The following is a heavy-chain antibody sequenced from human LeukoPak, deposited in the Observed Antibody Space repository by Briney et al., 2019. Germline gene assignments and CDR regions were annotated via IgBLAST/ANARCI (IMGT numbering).Heavy chain of an antibody. V-gene: IGHV4-61*02. CDR3: ARLVVVADATRTDNWFDP. D-gene: IGHD2-15*01. CDR1: GGSISSGSYY. Sequence: SQTLSLTCTVSGGSISSGSYYWSWIRQPAGKGLEWIGRIYTSGSTNYNPSLKSRVTISVDTSKNQFSLKLSSVTAADTAVYYCARLVVVADATRTDNWFDPWGQGTLVTVSS. J-gene: IGHJ5*02. CDR2: IYTSGST.